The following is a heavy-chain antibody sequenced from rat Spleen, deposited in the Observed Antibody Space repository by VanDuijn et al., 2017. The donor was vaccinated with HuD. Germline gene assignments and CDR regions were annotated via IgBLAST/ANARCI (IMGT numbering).Heavy chain of an antibody. D-gene: IGHD1-12*02. V-gene: IGHV5-31*01. CDR1: GFTFNNYW. CDR3: ATDGYYDGTYYSVYVMDA. J-gene: IGHJ4*01. CDR2: ITNTGGSI. Sequence: EVHLVESGGGQVQPGRSLKLSCVASGFTFNNYWMTWIRQAPGKGLEWVASITNTGGSIYYPDSVKGRFTISRDKGRSAVYLQMDSLRSEDTATYYCATDGYYDGTYYSVYVMDAWGQGASVTVSS.